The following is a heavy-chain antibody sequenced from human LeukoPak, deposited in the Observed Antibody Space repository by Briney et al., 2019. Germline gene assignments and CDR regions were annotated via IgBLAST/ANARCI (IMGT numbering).Heavy chain of an antibody. CDR3: ARAPAGNSGSYYQGDWFAP. V-gene: IGHV3-30*03. Sequence: GGSLRLSCAASGFTFSSYGMHWVRQAPGKGLEWVAVISYDGSNKYYADSVKGRFTISRDNSKNTLYLQMNSLRAEDTAVYYCARAPAGNSGSYYQGDWFAPWGQGSLVTVSS. D-gene: IGHD3-10*01. CDR2: ISYDGSNK. CDR1: GFTFSSYG. J-gene: IGHJ5*02.